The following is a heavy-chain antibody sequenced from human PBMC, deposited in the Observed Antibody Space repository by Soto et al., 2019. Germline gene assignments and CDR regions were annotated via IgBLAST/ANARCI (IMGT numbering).Heavy chain of an antibody. J-gene: IGHJ3*02. D-gene: IGHD1-26*01. CDR1: GFTFSSYA. CDR2: IGYDGSNN. CDR3: ARDGVVGATHDAFDI. V-gene: IGHV3-33*01. Sequence: QVQLVESGGGVVQPGRSLRLSCAASGFTFSSYARHGFRQVPAKGREGVAVIGYDGSNNYYADSVKGRFTISRDNSKNTLYLQMNSLRAEDTAVYYCARDGVVGATHDAFDIWGQGTMVTVSS.